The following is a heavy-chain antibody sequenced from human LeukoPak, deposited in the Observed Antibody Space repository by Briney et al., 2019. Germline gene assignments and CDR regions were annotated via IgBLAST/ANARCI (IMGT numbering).Heavy chain of an antibody. CDR1: GFTFDDYA. CDR3: ARGSGYCSSTSCYQYYYYGMDV. J-gene: IGHJ6*02. D-gene: IGHD2-2*01. V-gene: IGHV3-9*01. CDR2: ISWNSGSI. Sequence: GRSLRLSCAASGFTFDDYAMPWVRQAPGKGLEWVSGISWNSGSIGYADSVKGRFTISRDNAKNSLYLQMNSLRAEDTAVYYCARGSGYCSSTSCYQYYYYGMDVWGQGTTVTVSS.